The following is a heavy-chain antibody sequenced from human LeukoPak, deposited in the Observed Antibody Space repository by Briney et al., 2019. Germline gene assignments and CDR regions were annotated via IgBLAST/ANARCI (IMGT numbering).Heavy chain of an antibody. V-gene: IGHV1-18*01. D-gene: IGHD1-26*01. CDR2: ISAYNGNT. Sequence: ASVKVSCKASGYTFTSYGISWVRQAPGQGLEWMGWISAYNGNTNYAQKPQGRVTMTTDTSTSTAYMELRSLRSDDTAVYYCARESGEGPDDPQGNFQHWGQGTLVTVSS. CDR3: ARESGEGPDDPQGNFQH. J-gene: IGHJ1*01. CDR1: GYTFTSYG.